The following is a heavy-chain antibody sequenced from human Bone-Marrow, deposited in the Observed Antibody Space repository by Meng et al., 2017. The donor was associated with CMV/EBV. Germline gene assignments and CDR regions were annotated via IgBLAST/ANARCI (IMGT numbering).Heavy chain of an antibody. CDR1: GFTFDGYG. V-gene: IGHV3-20*04. D-gene: IGHD2-2*02. CDR3: ARTLGYCSSTSCYTEYYFDY. J-gene: IGHJ4*02. Sequence: GESLKISCAASGFTFDGYGMSWVRQAPGKGLEWVSGINWNGGSTGYADSVKGRFTISRDNAKNSLYLQMNSLRAEDTALYYCARTLGYCSSTSCYTEYYFDYWGQGTLVTVSS. CDR2: INWNGGST.